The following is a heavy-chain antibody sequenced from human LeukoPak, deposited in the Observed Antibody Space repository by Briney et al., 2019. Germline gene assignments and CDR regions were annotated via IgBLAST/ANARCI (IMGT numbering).Heavy chain of an antibody. CDR1: GCTFTSYY. D-gene: IGHD3-3*01. CDR3: ARDYGGVATLPHLDY. CDR2: INPSGGST. J-gene: IGHJ4*02. Sequence: ASVKVSCKASGCTFTSYYMHWVRQAPGQGLEWMGIINPSGGSTSYAQKFQGRVTMTRDTSTSTVYMELSSLRSEDTAVYYCARDYGGVATLPHLDYWGQGTLVTVPS. V-gene: IGHV1-46*01.